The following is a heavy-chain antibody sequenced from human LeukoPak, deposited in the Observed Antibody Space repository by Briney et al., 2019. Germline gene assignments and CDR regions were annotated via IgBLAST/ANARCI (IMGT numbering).Heavy chain of an antibody. J-gene: IGHJ4*02. CDR3: ARDLGSSGSVDY. CDR1: GFTFSSHA. Sequence: PGRSLRLSCAASGFTFSSHAVHWVRQAPGKGLEWVAVISYDGGNKYYTDSVKGRFTISGDNSKNTVNLQMNTLKPEDTAVYYCARDLGSSGSVDYWGQGTLVTVSS. V-gene: IGHV3-30*04. D-gene: IGHD6-13*01. CDR2: ISYDGGNK.